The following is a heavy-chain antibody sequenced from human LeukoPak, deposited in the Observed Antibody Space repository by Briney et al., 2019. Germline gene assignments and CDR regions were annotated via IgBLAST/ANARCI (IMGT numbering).Heavy chain of an antibody. CDR1: GFTFDDYA. J-gene: IGHJ4*02. D-gene: IGHD6-13*01. CDR2: IIGSGGST. CDR3: ARGVAAAGTTLDY. Sequence: PGGSLRLSCAASGFTFDDYAMHWVRQAPGEGLEWVSGIIGSGGSTYYADSVKGRFTISRDNSKNTLYLQMNSLRDEDTAVYYCARGVAAAGTTLDYWGQGTLVTVSS. V-gene: IGHV3-23*01.